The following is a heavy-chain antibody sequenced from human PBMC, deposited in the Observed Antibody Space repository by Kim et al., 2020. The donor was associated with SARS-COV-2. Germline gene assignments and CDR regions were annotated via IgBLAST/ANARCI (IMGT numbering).Heavy chain of an antibody. D-gene: IGHD4-17*01. Sequence: GGSLRLSCAASGFTFSTYEMNWVRQAPGKGLEWVSYIDLRGSTVYYADSVKGRFTISRDNAKNSLYLQMNSLRAEDTAIYYCARDDYEGNSFVVALYIWGEGTMATVSA. CDR3: ARDDYEGNSFVVALYI. J-gene: IGHJ3*02. V-gene: IGHV3-48*03. CDR2: IDLRGSTV. CDR1: GFTFSTYE.